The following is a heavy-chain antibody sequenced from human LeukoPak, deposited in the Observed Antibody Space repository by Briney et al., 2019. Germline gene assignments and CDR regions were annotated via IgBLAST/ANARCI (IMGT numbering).Heavy chain of an antibody. D-gene: IGHD5-18*01. CDR3: ARDTAMKR. CDR1: GGSISSYY. CDR2: IYYSGST. V-gene: IGHV4-59*01. Sequence: PSETLSLTCTVSGGSISSYYWSWIRQPPGKGLEWIGYIYYSGSTNYNPSLKSRVTISVDTSKNQFSLKLSSVTAADTAVYYCARDTAMKRWGQGTLVTVSS. J-gene: IGHJ4*02.